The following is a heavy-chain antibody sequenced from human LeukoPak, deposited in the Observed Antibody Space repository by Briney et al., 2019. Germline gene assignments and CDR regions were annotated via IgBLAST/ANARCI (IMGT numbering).Heavy chain of an antibody. V-gene: IGHV4-39*07. D-gene: IGHD4-17*01. J-gene: IGHJ6*03. CDR3: ARDPDYGDYVNYYYYMDV. CDR2: IYYSGST. Sequence: SETLSLTCTVSGGSISSSSYYWGWIRQPPGKGLEWIGSIYYSGSTYYNPSLKSRVTISVDTSKNQFSLKLSSVTAADTAVYYCARDPDYGDYVNYYYYMDVWGKGTTVTVSS. CDR1: GGSISSSSYY.